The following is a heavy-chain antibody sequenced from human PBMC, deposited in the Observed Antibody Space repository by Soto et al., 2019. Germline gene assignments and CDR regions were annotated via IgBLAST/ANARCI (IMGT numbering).Heavy chain of an antibody. CDR2: IRDSGSYT. CDR3: AKVRSEFTMIVVVPLDY. V-gene: IGHV3-11*06. D-gene: IGHD3-22*01. Sequence: QVQLVESGGGLVKPGGSLRLSCAASGFTFSDYYMSWIRQAPGKGLEWISYIRDSGSYTNYADSVKGRFTISRDNAKKSLYLQMNSLRAEDTAVYYCAKVRSEFTMIVVVPLDYWGQGTLVTVSS. J-gene: IGHJ4*02. CDR1: GFTFSDYY.